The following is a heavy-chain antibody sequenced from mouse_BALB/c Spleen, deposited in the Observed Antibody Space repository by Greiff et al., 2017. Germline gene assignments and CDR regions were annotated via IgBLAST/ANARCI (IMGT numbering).Heavy chain of an antibody. CDR3: ARERGNCGYFDY. D-gene: IGHD2-1*01. J-gene: IGHJ2*01. CDR2: ISSGGGST. Sequence: DVKLVESGGGLVKPGGSLKLSCAASGFAFSSYDMSWVRQTPGKRLEWVAYISSGGGSTYYPDTVKGRFTISRDNAKNTLYLQMSSLKSEDTAMYYCARERGNCGYFDYWGQGTTLSVSS. V-gene: IGHV5-12-1*01. CDR1: GFAFSSYD.